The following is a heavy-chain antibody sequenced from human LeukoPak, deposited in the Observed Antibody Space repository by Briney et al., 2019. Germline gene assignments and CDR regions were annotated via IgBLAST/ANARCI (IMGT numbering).Heavy chain of an antibody. CDR2: ISSSGSTI. V-gene: IGHV3-11*04. J-gene: IGHJ4*02. CDR1: GFTFSDYY. CDR3: ARVLDSYGLRAADY. Sequence: GRSLRLSCAASGFTFSDYYMSWIRQAPGKGLEWVSYISSSGSTIYYADSVKGRFTISRDNSKNTLYLQMNSLRAEDTAVYHCARVLDSYGLRAADYWGQGTLVTVSS. D-gene: IGHD5-18*01.